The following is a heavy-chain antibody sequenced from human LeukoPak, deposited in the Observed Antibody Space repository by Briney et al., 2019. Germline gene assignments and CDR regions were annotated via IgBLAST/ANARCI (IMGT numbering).Heavy chain of an antibody. CDR2: ISSSGSTI. CDR1: GFTFSDYY. Sequence: PGGSLRLSCAASGFTFSDYYMSWIRQAPGKGLEWVSYISSSGSTIYYADSVKGRFTISRDNAKNSLYLQMNSLRAEDTAVYYCAGDHAVWLRLYYYYYGMDVWGQGTTVTVSS. J-gene: IGHJ6*02. V-gene: IGHV3-11*01. CDR3: AGDHAVWLRLYYYYYGMDV. D-gene: IGHD3-16*01.